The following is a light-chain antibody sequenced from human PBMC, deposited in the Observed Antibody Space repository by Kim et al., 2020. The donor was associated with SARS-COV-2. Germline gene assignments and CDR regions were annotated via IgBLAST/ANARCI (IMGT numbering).Light chain of an antibody. V-gene: IGKV1-33*01. CDR1: QDIRKY. J-gene: IGKJ4*02. CDR3: QQSANVPLT. Sequence: ASVGDRVTITCQASQDIRKYLHWYQQKPGKAPKLLIYDASNLQTGVPSGFSGSGYGTYFTLTISSLQPEDVAMYYCQQSANVPLTFGGGTKVDIK. CDR2: DAS.